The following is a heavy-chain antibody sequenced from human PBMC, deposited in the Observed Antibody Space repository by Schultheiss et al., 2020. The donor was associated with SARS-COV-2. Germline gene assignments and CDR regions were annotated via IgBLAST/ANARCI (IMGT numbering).Heavy chain of an antibody. CDR3: ARARYCSSTSCLLYFDL. Sequence: GESLKISCAASGFTFSSYSMHWVRQAPGKGLVWVSRINSDGSSTSYADSVKGRFTISRDNAKNTLYLQMNSLRAEDTAVYYCARARYCSSTSCLLYFDLWGRGTLVTVSS. CDR2: INSDGSST. J-gene: IGHJ2*01. D-gene: IGHD2-2*01. V-gene: IGHV3-74*01. CDR1: GFTFSSYS.